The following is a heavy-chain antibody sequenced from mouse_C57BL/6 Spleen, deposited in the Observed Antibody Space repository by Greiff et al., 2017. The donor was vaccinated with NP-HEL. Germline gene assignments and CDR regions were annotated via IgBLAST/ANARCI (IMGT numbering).Heavy chain of an antibody. CDR2: INPSNGGT. CDR3: ARGGDYGSSSTWFAY. CDR1: GYTFTSYW. J-gene: IGHJ3*01. D-gene: IGHD1-1*01. V-gene: IGHV1-53*01. Sequence: QVQLQQPGTELVKPGASVKLSCKASGYTFTSYWMHWVKQRPGQGLEWIGNINPSNGGTNYNEKFKSKATLTVDKSSSTAYMQLSSLTSEDAAVYDCARGGDYGSSSTWFAYWGQGTLVTVAA.